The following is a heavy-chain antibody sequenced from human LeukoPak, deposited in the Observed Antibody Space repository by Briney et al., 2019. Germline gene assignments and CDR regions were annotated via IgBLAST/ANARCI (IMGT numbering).Heavy chain of an antibody. V-gene: IGHV4-59*12. CDR3: ARLSQYHYYFDY. CDR1: GGSISSYY. J-gene: IGHJ4*02. CDR2: IYYSGST. Sequence: SETLSLTCTVSGGSISSYYWSWIRQPPGKGLEWIGYIYYSGSTNYNPSLKSRVTISVDTSKNQFSLKLSSVTAADTAVYYCARLSQYHYYFDYWGQGTLVTVSS. D-gene: IGHD2-2*01.